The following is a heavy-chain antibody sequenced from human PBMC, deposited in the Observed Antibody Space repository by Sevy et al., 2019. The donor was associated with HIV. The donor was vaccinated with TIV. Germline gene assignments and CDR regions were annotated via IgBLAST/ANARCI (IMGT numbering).Heavy chain of an antibody. CDR1: GFIFSNFA. CDR2: TSYDGSHK. Sequence: GGSLRLSCAASGFIFSNFAMHWVRQAPGNGLEWVAVTSYDGSHKYYADSVKGRFTVSRDNSRNILSLEMNSLRRDDTAVYYCARGENNDEFFQYSGQRTMVTVSS. D-gene: IGHD1-26*01. CDR3: ARGENNDEFFQY. J-gene: IGHJ1*01. V-gene: IGHV3-30*04.